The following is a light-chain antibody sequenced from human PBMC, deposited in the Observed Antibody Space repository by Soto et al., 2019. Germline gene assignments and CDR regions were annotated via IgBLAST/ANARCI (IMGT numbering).Light chain of an antibody. V-gene: IGKV2-30*01. Sequence: DVVMTQSPLSLPVTLGQPASISCRSSRSLVYSDGNAYLNWFQQRPGQSPRRLIYKASNRDSGVXDXXSCSGAGTDFTLQISRVEAEDVGVYYCMQATLWPPTFGRGTRVEIK. CDR3: MQATLWPPT. J-gene: IGKJ1*01. CDR2: KAS. CDR1: RSLVYSDGNAY.